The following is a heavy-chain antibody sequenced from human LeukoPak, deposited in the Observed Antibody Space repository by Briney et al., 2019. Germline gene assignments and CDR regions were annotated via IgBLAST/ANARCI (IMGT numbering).Heavy chain of an antibody. J-gene: IGHJ4*02. D-gene: IGHD6-13*01. CDR3: ASYRSIAAAGNY. CDR1: GFSFSSYA. V-gene: IGHV3-30*14. Sequence: GGSLRLSCAASGFSFSSYAMHWVRQAPGKGLEWVALISYDGRNKYYADSVKGRFTISRDNSKNTLYLQMNSLRAEDTAVYYCASYRSIAAAGNYWGQGTLVTVSS. CDR2: ISYDGRNK.